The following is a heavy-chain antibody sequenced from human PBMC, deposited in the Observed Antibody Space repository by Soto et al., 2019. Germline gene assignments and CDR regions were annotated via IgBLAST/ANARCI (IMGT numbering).Heavy chain of an antibody. D-gene: IGHD3-3*01. CDR3: ARELAATIFGVVTPPWFDP. Sequence: EVQLVESGGGLVQPGGSLRLSCAASGFTFSSYWMHWVRQAPGKGLVWVSRINSDGSSTSYADSVKGRFTISRDNAKNTLYLQMNSLRAEDTAVYYCARELAATIFGVVTPPWFDPWGQGTLVTVSS. CDR1: GFTFSSYW. CDR2: INSDGSST. V-gene: IGHV3-74*01. J-gene: IGHJ5*02.